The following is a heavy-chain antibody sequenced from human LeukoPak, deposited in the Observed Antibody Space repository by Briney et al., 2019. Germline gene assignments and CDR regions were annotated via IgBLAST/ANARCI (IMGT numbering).Heavy chain of an antibody. CDR2: IYYSGST. CDR1: GGSISSSSYY. J-gene: IGHJ5*02. D-gene: IGHD1-26*01. Sequence: SETLSLTCTVSGGSISSSSYYWGWIRQPPGKGLEWIGSIYYSGSTYYNPSLKSRVTISVDTSKNQFSLKLSSVTAADTAVYYCARAVVGATTPLNWFDPWGQGTLVTVSS. CDR3: ARAVVGATTPLNWFDP. V-gene: IGHV4-39*07.